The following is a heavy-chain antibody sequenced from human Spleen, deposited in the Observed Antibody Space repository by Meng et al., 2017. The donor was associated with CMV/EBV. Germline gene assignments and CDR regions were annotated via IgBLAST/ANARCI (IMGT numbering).Heavy chain of an antibody. CDR3: AKVGAGATYPSR. D-gene: IGHD2-15*01. J-gene: IGHJ4*02. CDR1: GFSFSTSA. CDR2: LRYDESAE. Sequence: SCAAAGFSFSTSAMHWVRQSPGKGLEWVAYLRYDESAEFYVDSVKGRFAISRDISKNTLYLQMNSLRVEDTAVYYCAKVGAGATYPSRWGQGTLVTVSS. V-gene: IGHV3-30*02.